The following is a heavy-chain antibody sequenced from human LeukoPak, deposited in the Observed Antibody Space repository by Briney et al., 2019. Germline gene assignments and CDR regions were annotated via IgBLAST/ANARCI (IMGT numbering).Heavy chain of an antibody. CDR2: IKQDGSEK. CDR1: GFTFSSYW. D-gene: IGHD1-1*01. CDR3: ARDRGNGDYLDY. V-gene: IGHV3-7*01. J-gene: IGHJ4*02. Sequence: GGSLRLSCAGSGFTFSSYWMSWVRQAPGKGLEWVANIKQDGSEKYYLDSVKGRFNISRDNAKNSLYLQMNSLRAEDTAVYYCARDRGNGDYLDYWGQGTLVTVSS.